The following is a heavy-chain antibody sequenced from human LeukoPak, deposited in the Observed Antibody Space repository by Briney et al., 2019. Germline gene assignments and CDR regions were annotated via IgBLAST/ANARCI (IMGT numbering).Heavy chain of an antibody. Sequence: PSETLSLTWTVSGGSIGSYYWSWIRQPAGKGLEWIGRIYTSGSTNYNPSLKSRVTMSVDTSKNQFSLKLSSVTAADTAVYYCARGSVWFGEWDAFDIWGQGTMVTVSS. CDR1: GGSIGSYY. CDR3: ARGSVWFGEWDAFDI. V-gene: IGHV4-4*07. J-gene: IGHJ3*02. CDR2: IYTSGST. D-gene: IGHD3-10*01.